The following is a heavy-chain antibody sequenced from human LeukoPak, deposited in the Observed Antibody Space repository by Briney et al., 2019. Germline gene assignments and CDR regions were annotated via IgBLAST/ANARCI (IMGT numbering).Heavy chain of an antibody. CDR3: AELGITMIGGV. V-gene: IGHV3-74*01. CDR1: GFTLSGYW. Sequence: GGSLRLSCVASGFTLSGYWMHWVRQVPGSGLVWVSRINTDGSSTSYADSVKGRFTISRDNAKNTVYLQMNSLRAEDTAVYYCAELGITMIGGVWGKGTTVTISS. D-gene: IGHD3-10*02. CDR2: INTDGSST. J-gene: IGHJ6*04.